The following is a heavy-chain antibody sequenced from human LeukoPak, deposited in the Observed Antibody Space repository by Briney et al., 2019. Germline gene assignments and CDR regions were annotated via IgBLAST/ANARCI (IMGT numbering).Heavy chain of an antibody. J-gene: IGHJ4*02. CDR1: GSSISSYY. CDR3: TTESPHSDY. V-gene: IGHV3-15*01. CDR2: IKSKTDGGTT. Sequence: ETLSLTCTVSGSSISSYYWSWVRQAPGKGLEWVGRIKSKTDGGTTDYVAPVKGRFTISRDDSKDTLYLQMNSLKTEDTAVYYCTTESPHSDYWGQGTLVTVSS.